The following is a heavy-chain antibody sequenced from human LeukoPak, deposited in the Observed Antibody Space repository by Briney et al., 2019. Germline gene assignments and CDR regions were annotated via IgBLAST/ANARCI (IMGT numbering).Heavy chain of an antibody. CDR3: ATARGLGI. CDR2: IKEDGSEK. V-gene: IGHV3-7*05. CDR1: GFTFSTSW. J-gene: IGHJ3*02. Sequence: GGPVRLSCAASGFTFSTSWMSWVPQAPGKGLEWVTNIKEDGSEKNYVDTVKGRFNISRDNAKNSLYLQMNSLRAEDTAVYYCATARGLGIWGQGTMVTVSS.